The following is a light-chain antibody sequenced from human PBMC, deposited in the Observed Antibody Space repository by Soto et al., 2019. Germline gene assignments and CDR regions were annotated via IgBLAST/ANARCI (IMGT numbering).Light chain of an antibody. Sequence: QSVLTQPASVSGSPGQSITISGTGTSSDVGSHNLVSWYQQHPGQAPKLMIYEVSKRPLGVSARFSASKSGNTAPLTISGLQAEDEADYYCCSYGGSRAVFGGGTQLTVL. CDR3: CSYGGSRAV. V-gene: IGLV2-23*02. CDR2: EVS. CDR1: SSDVGSHNL. J-gene: IGLJ7*01.